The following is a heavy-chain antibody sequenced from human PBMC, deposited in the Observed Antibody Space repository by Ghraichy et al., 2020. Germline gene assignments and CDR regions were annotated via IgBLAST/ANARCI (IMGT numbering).Heavy chain of an antibody. Sequence: SETLSLTCNVSGGATGGHYWTWIRQTPGKGLEFIGYINYVGTTNSNPSLNNRVTISRDTSLNHFSLQLSSVTAADTAVYYCARALGTYGTHFYFYYMDVWGKGPTVTVSS. D-gene: IGHD3-10*01. CDR2: INYVGTT. V-gene: IGHV4-59*11. CDR1: GGATGGHY. J-gene: IGHJ6*03. CDR3: ARALGTYGTHFYFYYMDV.